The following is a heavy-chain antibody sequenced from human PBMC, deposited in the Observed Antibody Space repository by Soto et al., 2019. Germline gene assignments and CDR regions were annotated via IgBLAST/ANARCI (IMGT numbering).Heavy chain of an antibody. V-gene: IGHV1-69*06. Sequence: QERLVQSGAEVRKPGSSVKVSCKVTGGTSTRYAINWVRQAPGQGLEWMGGIVPMFGTSQYAQKFQGRVTITADTSTNIAYMEVRSLRSEDTAVYYCNRGSEYDFWSGYLWGQGTLVSVSS. J-gene: IGHJ4*02. CDR2: IVPMFGTS. CDR1: GGTSTRYA. CDR3: NRGSEYDFWSGYL. D-gene: IGHD3-3*01.